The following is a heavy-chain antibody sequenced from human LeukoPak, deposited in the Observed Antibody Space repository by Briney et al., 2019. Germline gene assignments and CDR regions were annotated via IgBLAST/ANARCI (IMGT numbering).Heavy chain of an antibody. J-gene: IGHJ4*02. CDR2: TYYSGST. Sequence: SETLSLTCTVSGGSISSGDYYWSWIRQPPGKGLEWIGYTYYSGSTYYNPSLKSRVTISVDTSKNQFSLKLSSVTAADTAVYYCARGTVRGALDYWGQGTLVTVSS. V-gene: IGHV4-30-4*01. CDR3: ARGTVRGALDY. D-gene: IGHD3-10*01. CDR1: GGSISSGDYY.